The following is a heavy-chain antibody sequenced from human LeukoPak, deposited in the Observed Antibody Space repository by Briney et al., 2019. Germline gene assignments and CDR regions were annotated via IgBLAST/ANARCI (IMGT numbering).Heavy chain of an antibody. CDR1: GGSISSYY. D-gene: IGHD3-22*01. J-gene: IGHJ4*02. Sequence: SETLSLTCTVSGGSISSYYWSWIRQPPGKGLEWIGHIYYSGSTYYNPSLKSRVTISVDTSKNQFSLKLSSVTAADTAVYYCARRPPLYDSSGTNWGQGTLVTVSS. V-gene: IGHV4-59*08. CDR2: IYYSGST. CDR3: ARRPPLYDSSGTN.